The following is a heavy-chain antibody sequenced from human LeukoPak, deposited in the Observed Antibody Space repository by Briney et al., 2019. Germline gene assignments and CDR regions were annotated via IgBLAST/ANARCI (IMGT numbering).Heavy chain of an antibody. CDR1: GGTFSSYA. V-gene: IGHV1-69*05. Sequence: SVKVSCKASGGTFSSYAISWVRQAPGQALEWMGGIIPIFGTANYAQKFQGRVTITTDESTSTAYMELSSLRSEDTAVYYCARDRSPYSYGAYYFDYWGQGTLVTVSS. D-gene: IGHD4-11*01. J-gene: IGHJ4*02. CDR2: IIPIFGTA. CDR3: ARDRSPYSYGAYYFDY.